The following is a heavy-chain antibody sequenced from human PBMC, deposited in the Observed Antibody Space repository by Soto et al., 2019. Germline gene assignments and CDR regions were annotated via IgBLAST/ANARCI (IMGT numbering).Heavy chain of an antibody. CDR3: ARIQMGSGSYSTWFDP. D-gene: IGHD1-26*01. CDR1: GFSLSNIKMG. CDR2: IFSNDRK. Sequence: QVTLTGSGPVLVKPTETLTLTCTVSGFSLSNIKMGVSWIRQPPGKALEWLAYIFSNDRKSYSSSLKTRLTISKDTSKSQVVLTLTNMDPVDTATYYCARIQMGSGSYSTWFDPWGQGTLVTVSS. J-gene: IGHJ5*02. V-gene: IGHV2-26*01.